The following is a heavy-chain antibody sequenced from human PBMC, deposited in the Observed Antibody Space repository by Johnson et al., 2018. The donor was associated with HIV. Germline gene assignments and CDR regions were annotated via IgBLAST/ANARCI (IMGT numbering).Heavy chain of an antibody. CDR2: ISSSGRTT. CDR1: GFTFSDHY. Sequence: QMLLVESGGGLVKAGGSLRLSCAASGFTFSDHYMTWIRQAPGKGLECISSISSSGRTTYYADSVKGRFTISRNNVQNSMLLQMNSLRADDTAVYFCVRRMGVGYVAFEIGGQGTMVSVSS. CDR3: VRRMGVGYVAFEI. D-gene: IGHD3-16*01. J-gene: IGHJ3*02. V-gene: IGHV3-11*04.